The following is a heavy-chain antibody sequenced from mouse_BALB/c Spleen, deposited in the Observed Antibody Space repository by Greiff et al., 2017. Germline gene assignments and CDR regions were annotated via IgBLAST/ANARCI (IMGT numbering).Heavy chain of an antibody. CDR1: GYTFTSYW. J-gene: IGHJ2*01. D-gene: IGHD2-10*02. CDR3: ARGVEYGNYGFDY. Sequence: LVESGAELAKPGASVKMSCKASGYTFTSYWMHWVKQRPGQGLEWIGYINPSTGYTEYNQKFKDKATLTADKSSSTAYMQLSSLTSEDSAVYYCARGVEYGNYGFDYGGQGTTLTVSS. CDR2: INPSTGYT. V-gene: IGHV1-7*01.